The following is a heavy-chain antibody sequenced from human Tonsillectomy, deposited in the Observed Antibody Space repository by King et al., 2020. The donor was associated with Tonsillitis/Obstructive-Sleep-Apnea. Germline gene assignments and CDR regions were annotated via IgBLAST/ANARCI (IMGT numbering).Heavy chain of an antibody. Sequence: QLQESGPGLVKPSETLSLTCTVSGGSISSSSYYWGWIRQPPGKGLEWIGTIYYTGSTYYSPSLKSRVTISVDTSKNQFSLKLSSVTAADTAVYYCARPAGDFDYWGQGTLVTVSS. J-gene: IGHJ4*02. CDR3: ARPAGDFDY. D-gene: IGHD3-10*01. CDR1: GGSISSSSYY. CDR2: IYYTGST. V-gene: IGHV4-39*01.